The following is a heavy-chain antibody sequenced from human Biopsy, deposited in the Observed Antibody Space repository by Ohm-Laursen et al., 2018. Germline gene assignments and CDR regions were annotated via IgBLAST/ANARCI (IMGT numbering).Heavy chain of an antibody. CDR3: ARTPIAIFSAGLVYRHRRHLQGMDV. D-gene: IGHD3-3*01. J-gene: IGHJ6*02. CDR1: GFSLSAPRMC. CDR2: VDWDDYE. Sequence: TQTLPLTCSFSGFSLSAPRMCVSWIRQAPGKALEWLARVDWDDYEVYSAPLQTRLSLSKDTSSNQVVLTLTNVGPEDTATYHCARTPIAIFSAGLVYRHRRHLQGMDVWGQGIAVTVS. V-gene: IGHV2-70*16.